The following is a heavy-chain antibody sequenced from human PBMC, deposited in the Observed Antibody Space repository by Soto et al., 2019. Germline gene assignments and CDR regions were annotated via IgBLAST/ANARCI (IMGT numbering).Heavy chain of an antibody. V-gene: IGHV4-39*07. CDR1: GGSISSSSYY. CDR3: ARKDYCSGTSCYGLGWFDP. J-gene: IGHJ5*02. CDR2: IYYSGST. Sequence: PSETLSLTCTVSGGSISSSSYYWGWIRQPPGKGLEWIGNIYYSGSTNYNPSLKSRVTISVDTSKNQFSLKLSSVTAADTAVYYCARKDYCSGTSCYGLGWFDPWGQGTLVTVSS. D-gene: IGHD2-2*01.